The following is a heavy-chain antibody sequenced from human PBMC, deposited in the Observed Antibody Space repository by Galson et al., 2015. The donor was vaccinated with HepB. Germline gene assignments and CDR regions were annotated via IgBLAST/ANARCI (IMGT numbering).Heavy chain of an antibody. CDR2: ISKSGPI. J-gene: IGHJ4*02. V-gene: IGHV3-48*01. CDR1: GFAFSSYS. CDR3: ARDPHSLDY. Sequence: SLRLSCAASGFAFSSYSMNWVRQAPGKGLEWVAYISKSGPIYYADSVRGRFTISRDTAKNSLYLKMNSLRAEDTAVYYCARDPHSLDYWGQGTLVTVSS. D-gene: IGHD4-11*01.